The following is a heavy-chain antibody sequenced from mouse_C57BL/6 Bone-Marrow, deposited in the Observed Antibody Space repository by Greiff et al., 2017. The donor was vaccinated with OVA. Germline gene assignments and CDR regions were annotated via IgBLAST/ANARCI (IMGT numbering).Heavy chain of an antibody. V-gene: IGHV14-4*01. CDR1: GFNIKDDY. CDR2: IDPENGDN. Sequence: SGAELVRPGASVKLSCTASGFNIKDDYMHWVKQRPEKGLEWIGWIDPENGDNEYASKFQGKATITADTSSNTAYLQLSSLTSEDTAVYYCTTPYYLRPYWYFDVWGTGTTVTVSS. CDR3: TTPYYLRPYWYFDV. J-gene: IGHJ1*03. D-gene: IGHD1-1*01.